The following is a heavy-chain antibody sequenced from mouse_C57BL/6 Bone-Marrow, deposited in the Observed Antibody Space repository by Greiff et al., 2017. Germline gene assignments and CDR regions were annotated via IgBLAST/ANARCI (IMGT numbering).Heavy chain of an antibody. CDR2: FHPDNDDT. CDR1: GYTFTTYP. J-gene: IGHJ2*01. CDR3: ARGGNSGLYYIDY. D-gene: IGHD1-1*02. V-gene: IGHV1-47*01. Sequence: VKLMESGAELVKPGASVKMSCKASGYTFTTYPIEWMKQNHGKSLEWIGNFHPDNDDTKYNEKFKGKATLTVGKSSSTVCLELSRLTSDDSAVYSLARGGNSGLYYIDYWGQGTTLTVSS.